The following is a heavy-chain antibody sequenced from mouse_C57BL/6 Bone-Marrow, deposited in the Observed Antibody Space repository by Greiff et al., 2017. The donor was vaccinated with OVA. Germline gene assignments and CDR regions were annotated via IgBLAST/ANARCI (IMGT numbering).Heavy chain of an antibody. CDR1: GYAFSSSW. J-gene: IGHJ3*01. CDR2: IYPGDGDT. V-gene: IGHV1-82*01. CDR3: ARGGAY. Sequence: VKLQQSGPELVKPGASVKISCTASGYAFSSSWMNWVKQRPGKGLEWIGRIYPGDGDTNYNGKFKGKATLTADKSSSTAYMQLSSLTSEASAVYFCARGGAYWGQGTLVTVSA.